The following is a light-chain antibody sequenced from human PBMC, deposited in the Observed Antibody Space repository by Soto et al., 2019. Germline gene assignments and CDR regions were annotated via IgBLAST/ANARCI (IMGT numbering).Light chain of an antibody. Sequence: EIVMTQSPATLSVSPGERATLSCRASQSVRSNLAWYQQKPGQAPRLLIYGASTRATGIPARFSGSGSGTEFTLTISSLQSEDFAVYYCQQYNNWSPITVGQGTRLEIK. CDR3: QQYNNWSPIT. J-gene: IGKJ5*01. V-gene: IGKV3-15*01. CDR2: GAS. CDR1: QSVRSN.